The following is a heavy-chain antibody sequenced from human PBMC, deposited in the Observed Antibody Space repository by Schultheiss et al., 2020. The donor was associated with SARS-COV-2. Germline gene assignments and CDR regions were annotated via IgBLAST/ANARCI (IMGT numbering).Heavy chain of an antibody. CDR3: ARGKGSKRYCSSTSCQKGGYYYYYMDV. D-gene: IGHD2-2*01. Sequence: SETLSLTCAVYGGSFSGDYWSWIRQPPGKGLEWIGEINHSGSTNYNPSLKSRVTISVDTSKNQFSLKLSSVTAADTAVYYCARGKGSKRYCSSTSCQKGGYYYYYMDVWGKGTTVTVAS. V-gene: IGHV4-34*01. J-gene: IGHJ6*03. CDR2: INHSGST. CDR1: GGSFSGDY.